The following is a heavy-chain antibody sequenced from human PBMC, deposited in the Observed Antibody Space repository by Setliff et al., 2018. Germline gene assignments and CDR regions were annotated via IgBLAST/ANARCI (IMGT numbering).Heavy chain of an antibody. Sequence: EASVKVSCKASGYTFTGYYMHWVRQAPGQGLEWMGWINPNSGGTNYAQKFQGRVTMTRDTSISTAYMELSRLRSDDTAVYYCARERALLRYFDWSSYYYYYGMDVWGQGTTVTVSS. V-gene: IGHV1-2*02. CDR1: GYTFTGYY. CDR3: ARERALLRYFDWSSYYYYYGMDV. CDR2: INPNSGGT. D-gene: IGHD3-9*01. J-gene: IGHJ6*02.